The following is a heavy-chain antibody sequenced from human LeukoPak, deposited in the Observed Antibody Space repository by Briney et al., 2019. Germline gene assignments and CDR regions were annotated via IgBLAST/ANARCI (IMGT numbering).Heavy chain of an antibody. Sequence: GGALKSSYKSAGCSFTNYWIAWGRRMPGKGVGWRGIIYPGDSDTRYSASFEGEGTISADKSITTAFLQWNSLKASDTAMYYCAIYCSSTTCPGNWFDPWGQGTLVTVSS. J-gene: IGHJ5*02. CDR1: GCSFTNYW. D-gene: IGHD2-2*01. CDR2: IYPGDSDT. CDR3: AIYCSSTTCPGNWFDP. V-gene: IGHV5-51*01.